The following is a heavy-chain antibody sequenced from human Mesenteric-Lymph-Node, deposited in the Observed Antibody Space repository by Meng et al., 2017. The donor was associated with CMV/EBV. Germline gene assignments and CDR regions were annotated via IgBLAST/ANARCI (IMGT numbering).Heavy chain of an antibody. CDR3: ARVRTSYYDILTGYFRAFDI. V-gene: IGHV3-48*03. Sequence: GESLKISCAASGFTFSSYEMNWVRQAPGKGLEWVSYISSSGSTIYYADSVKGRFTISRDNAKNSLYLQMNSLRAEDTAVYYCARVRTSYYDILTGYFRAFDIWGQGTMVTVSS. D-gene: IGHD3-9*01. J-gene: IGHJ3*02. CDR1: GFTFSSYE. CDR2: ISSSGSTI.